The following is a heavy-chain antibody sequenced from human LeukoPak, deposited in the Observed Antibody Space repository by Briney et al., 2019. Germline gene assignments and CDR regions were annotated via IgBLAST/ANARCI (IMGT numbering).Heavy chain of an antibody. CDR1: GGTFSSYA. V-gene: IGHV1-69*05. Sequence: SVKVSCKASGGTFSSYAISWVRQAPGQGLEWMGRIIPIFGTANYAQKFQVRVTITTDESTSTAYMELSSLRSEDTAVYYCARSGGAGYYTDFDYWGQGTLVTVSS. D-gene: IGHD3/OR15-3a*01. CDR2: IIPIFGTA. J-gene: IGHJ4*02. CDR3: ARSGGAGYYTDFDY.